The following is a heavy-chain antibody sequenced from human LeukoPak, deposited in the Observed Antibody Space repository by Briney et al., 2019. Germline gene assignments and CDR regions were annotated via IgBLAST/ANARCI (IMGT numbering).Heavy chain of an antibody. J-gene: IGHJ4*02. D-gene: IGHD3-16*02. CDR3: ARATGDDYVWGSYRAYYFDY. Sequence: GGSLRLSCAASGFTFSRFWMSWVRQAPGKGLEWVANIKQDGSEKYYVDSVKGRFTISRDNAKNSLYLQMNSLRAEDTAVYYCARATGDDYVWGSYRAYYFDYWGQGTLVTVSS. CDR2: IKQDGSEK. CDR1: GFTFSRFW. V-gene: IGHV3-7*01.